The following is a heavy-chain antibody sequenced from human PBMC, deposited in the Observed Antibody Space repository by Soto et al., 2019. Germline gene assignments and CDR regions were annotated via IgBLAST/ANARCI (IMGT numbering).Heavy chain of an antibody. CDR1: GFTFSRYW. J-gene: IGHJ6*02. D-gene: IGHD3-16*01. CDR2: ISSYGSET. V-gene: IGHV3-74*01. CDR3: ASNYAYAEGYYWYGIDV. Sequence: EVQLVESGGGLVLPGGSLRLSCAASGFTFSRYWMHWVRQAPGKGLVWVSRISSYGSETHYADSVKGRFTISRDNAKNTLYLQMQNLRANDTAVYYCASNYAYAEGYYWYGIDVWGQGTTVTVSS.